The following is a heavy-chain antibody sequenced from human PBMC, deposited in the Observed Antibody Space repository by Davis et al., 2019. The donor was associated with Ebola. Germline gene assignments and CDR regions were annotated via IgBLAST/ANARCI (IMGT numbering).Heavy chain of an antibody. J-gene: IGHJ5*02. Sequence: MPSETLSLTCAVYGGSFSGYYWSWIRQPPGKGLEWIGEINHSGRTNYNPSLKSRVTLSVDTSKNQFSLKMSSVTAADPAVYYFAREVRSGYSNWFDPWGQGTLVTVSS. CDR3: AREVRSGYSNWFDP. V-gene: IGHV4-34*01. D-gene: IGHD3-22*01. CDR1: GGSFSGYY. CDR2: INHSGRT.